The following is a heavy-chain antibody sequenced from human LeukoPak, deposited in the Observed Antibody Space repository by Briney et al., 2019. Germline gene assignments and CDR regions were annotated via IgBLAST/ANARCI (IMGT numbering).Heavy chain of an antibody. Sequence: PGGSLRLSCAASGFTFDDDAMQWVRQGPGKGVEWVSLVSGDGDSTYYAGSVKGRFTISRDNSKNTLYLQMNSLRVEDTAVYYCAKAGPASSDYLNSFDPWGQGTLVTVSS. CDR3: AKAGPASSDYLNSFDP. CDR1: GFTFDDDA. D-gene: IGHD3-22*01. CDR2: VSGDGDST. J-gene: IGHJ5*02. V-gene: IGHV3-43*02.